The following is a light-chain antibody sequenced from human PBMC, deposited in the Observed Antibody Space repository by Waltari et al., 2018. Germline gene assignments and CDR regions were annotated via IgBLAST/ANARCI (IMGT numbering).Light chain of an antibody. CDR1: QSLRHSNGYNY. CDR3: MQALETPCT. CDR2: LGS. Sequence: DIVMTQSPVSLPVTPGEPASISCRSSQSLRHSNGYNYLDWYLQKPGQSPELLIYLGSNRASGVPDRFSGSGSGTEFTLTISRVETDDVGIYYCMQALETPCTFGGGTRVEIK. V-gene: IGKV2-28*01. J-gene: IGKJ4*01.